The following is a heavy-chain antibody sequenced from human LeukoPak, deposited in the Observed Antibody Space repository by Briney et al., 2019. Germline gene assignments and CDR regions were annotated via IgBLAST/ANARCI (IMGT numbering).Heavy chain of an antibody. CDR2: ISAYNGNT. J-gene: IGHJ3*02. V-gene: IGHV1-18*01. Sequence: WASVKVSCKASGYTFTSYGISWVRQAPGQGLEWMGWISAYNGNTNYAQKLQGRVTMTTDTSASTAYMELSSLRSEDTAVYYCARSLGICGGDCYPDAFDIWGQGTMVTVSS. CDR3: ARSLGICGGDCYPDAFDI. CDR1: GYTFTSYG. D-gene: IGHD2-21*02.